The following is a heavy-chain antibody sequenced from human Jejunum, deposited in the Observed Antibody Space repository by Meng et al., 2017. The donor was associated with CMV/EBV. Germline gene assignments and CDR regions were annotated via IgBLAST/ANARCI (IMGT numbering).Heavy chain of an antibody. CDR3: AEGQPGHGVDYFDN. CDR1: GFIFSTYT. Sequence: QVQLVESGGGVVQPGGSLRLSCAASGFIFSTYTMHWVRQAPGKGLEWVAVISTDGTNKLYGDSVKGRFTISRDNSKNTLYLQMNSLRVDDTAVYYCAEGQPGHGVDYFDNWGQGTLGTVAS. D-gene: IGHD1-14*01. V-gene: IGHV3-30-3*01. CDR2: ISTDGTNK. J-gene: IGHJ4*02.